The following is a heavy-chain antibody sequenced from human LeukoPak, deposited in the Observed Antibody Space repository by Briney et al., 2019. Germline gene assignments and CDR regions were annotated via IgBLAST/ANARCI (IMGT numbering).Heavy chain of an antibody. Sequence: SVKVSCKASGFTFTSSVMQWVRQARGQRLEWIGWIVVGSGNTNYAQKFQGRVTITADESTSTAYMELSSLRSEDTAVYYCARESPSYGYFDYWGQGTLVTVSS. V-gene: IGHV1-58*02. D-gene: IGHD5-18*01. J-gene: IGHJ4*02. CDR2: IVVGSGNT. CDR3: ARESPSYGYFDY. CDR1: GFTFTSSV.